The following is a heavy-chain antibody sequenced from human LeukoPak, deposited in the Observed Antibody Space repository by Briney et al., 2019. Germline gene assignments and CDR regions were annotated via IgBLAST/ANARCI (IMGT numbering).Heavy chain of an antibody. V-gene: IGHV4-59*04. D-gene: IGHD5-12*01. CDR3: ARHAESGYALPLFVG. CDR1: GASISFYY. Sequence: PSETLSLTCTVSGASISFYYWSWIRQPPGKGLEWIGYIYYSGSTYYNPSLKGRVTISVDTSKNQFSLKLSSVTAADTAVYYCARHAESGYALPLFVGWGQGTLVTVSS. J-gene: IGHJ4*02. CDR2: IYYSGST.